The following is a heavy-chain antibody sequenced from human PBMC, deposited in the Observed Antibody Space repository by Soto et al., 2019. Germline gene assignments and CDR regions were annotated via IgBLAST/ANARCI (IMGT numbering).Heavy chain of an antibody. CDR3: AKMYAYDSSGYYVG. V-gene: IGHV3-9*01. CDR2: ISWNSGSI. J-gene: IGHJ4*02. Sequence: EVPLVESGGGLVQPGRSLRLSCAASGFTFDDYAMHWVRQAPGKGLEWVSGISWNSGSIGYADSVKGRFTISRDNAKNSLYLQMNSLRAEDTALYYCAKMYAYDSSGYYVGWGQGTLVTVSS. CDR1: GFTFDDYA. D-gene: IGHD3-22*01.